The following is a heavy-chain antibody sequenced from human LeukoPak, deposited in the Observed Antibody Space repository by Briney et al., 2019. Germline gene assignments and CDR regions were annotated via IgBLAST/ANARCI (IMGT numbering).Heavy chain of an antibody. CDR1: GGTFISYA. CDR2: IIPIFGTA. J-gene: IGHJ4*02. CDR3: ARDGDYFDY. D-gene: IGHD4-17*01. V-gene: IGHV1-69*06. Sequence: SVKVSCKASGGTFISYAISWVRQALGQGLEWMGGIIPIFGTANYAQKFQGRVTITADKSTSTAYMELSSLRSEDTAVYSCARDGDYFDYWSQGTLVTVSS.